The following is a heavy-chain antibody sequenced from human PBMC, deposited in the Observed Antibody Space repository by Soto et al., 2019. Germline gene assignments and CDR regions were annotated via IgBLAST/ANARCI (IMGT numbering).Heavy chain of an antibody. CDR2: ISDSGGTS. D-gene: IGHD2-21*01. Sequence: VGSRRLSCAAAGFICSKYVMSWVRQAPGKGLEWVSSISDSGGTSYYADSVKGRFTISRDNSKNTLYLQMNSLRAEDTAIYYCARNLRPGLIVPTKSGFDPWGQGTRVTVSS. CDR3: ARNLRPGLIVPTKSGFDP. V-gene: IGHV3-23*01. J-gene: IGHJ5*02. CDR1: GFICSKYV.